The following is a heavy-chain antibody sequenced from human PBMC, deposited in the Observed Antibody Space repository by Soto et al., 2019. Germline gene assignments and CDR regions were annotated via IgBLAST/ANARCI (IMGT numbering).Heavy chain of an antibody. D-gene: IGHD2-15*01. CDR2: ISSNGFAT. CDR3: AREPSGGSFYSGLCYQYGMDV. J-gene: IGHJ6*02. Sequence: EVQLLESGGGLVQPGGSLRLSCAASGFTFTSYAMSWVRQAPGKGLEWVSGISSNGFATYYADSVRGRFTISKDDSKSTVYLEVRSLRDDDTAIYYCAREPSGGSFYSGLCYQYGMDVWGQGTTVTVSS. CDR1: GFTFTSYA. V-gene: IGHV3-23*01.